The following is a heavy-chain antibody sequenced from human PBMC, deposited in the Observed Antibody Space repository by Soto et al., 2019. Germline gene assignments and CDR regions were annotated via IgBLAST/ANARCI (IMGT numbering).Heavy chain of an antibody. CDR3: ARDSRGYYDFWSGSYYYGMDV. Sequence: SSTLSLTCTVSGGSISSYYWSWIRQPPGKGLEWIGYIYYSGSTNYNPSLKSRVTISVDTSKNQFSLKLSSVTAADTAVYYCARDSRGYYDFWSGSYYYGMDVWGQGTTGTVS. CDR2: IYYSGST. CDR1: GGSISSYY. V-gene: IGHV4-59*01. D-gene: IGHD3-3*01. J-gene: IGHJ6*02.